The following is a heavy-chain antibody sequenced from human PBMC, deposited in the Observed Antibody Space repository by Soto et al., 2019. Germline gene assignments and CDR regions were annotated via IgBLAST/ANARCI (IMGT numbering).Heavy chain of an antibody. D-gene: IGHD3-22*01. CDR1: GFTFSSYG. CDR3: AKDALSGSNYVSRSSGTDV. CDR2: ISYDGNNN. J-gene: IGHJ6*02. V-gene: IGHV3-30*18. Sequence: QVQLVESGGGVVQPGGSLRLSCAASGFTFSSYGIHWVRQAPGKGLEWVAVISYDGNNNYYGDSVKGRFTISRDNSKNALYLQMSSLTAEDTAVYYWAKDALSGSNYVSRSSGTDVWGQGTTVTVSS.